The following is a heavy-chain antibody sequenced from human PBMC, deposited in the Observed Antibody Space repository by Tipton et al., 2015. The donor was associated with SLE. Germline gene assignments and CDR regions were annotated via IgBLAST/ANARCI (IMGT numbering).Heavy chain of an antibody. CDR2: MNPNSGST. CDR1: GYTFTSYD. J-gene: IGHJ4*02. V-gene: IGHV1-8*01. D-gene: IGHD2-15*01. CDR3: ARGGVVAARAGLGY. Sequence: QLVQSGAEVKAPGASVKVSCKASGYTFTSYDINWVRQATGQGLEGVGWMNPNSGSTGFAQKFQGRVTMTRNISTNTAYMEVTSLRSEVTAIYYCARGGVVAARAGLGYWGQGTLVTVSS.